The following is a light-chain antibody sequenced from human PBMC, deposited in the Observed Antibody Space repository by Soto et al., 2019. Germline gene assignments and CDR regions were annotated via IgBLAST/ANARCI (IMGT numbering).Light chain of an antibody. CDR1: SGDIGPYNS. V-gene: IGLV2-8*01. CDR2: EVT. CDR3: ASLPL. Sequence: QSVLAQPPSASGSPGQSVTISCTGTSGDIGPYNSVSWYQQHPGKAPKLLIYEVTKRPSGVPDRFSGSTSGNTASLTVSGLQAEDKADYYCASLPLFGGGTKLTVL. J-gene: IGLJ2*01.